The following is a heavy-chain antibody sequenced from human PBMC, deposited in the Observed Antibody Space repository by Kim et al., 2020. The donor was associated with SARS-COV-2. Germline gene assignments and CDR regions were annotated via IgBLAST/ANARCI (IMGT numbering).Heavy chain of an antibody. V-gene: IGHV3-30*04. Sequence: GGSLRLSCAASGFTFSSYAMHWVRQAPGKGLEWVAVISYDGSNKYYADSVKGRFTISRDNSKNTLYLQMNSLRAEDTAVYYCARESPLLRYFDWFGDYGMDVWGQGTTVTVSS. CDR2: ISYDGSNK. CDR1: GFTFSSYA. CDR3: ARESPLLRYFDWFGDYGMDV. J-gene: IGHJ6*02. D-gene: IGHD3-9*01.